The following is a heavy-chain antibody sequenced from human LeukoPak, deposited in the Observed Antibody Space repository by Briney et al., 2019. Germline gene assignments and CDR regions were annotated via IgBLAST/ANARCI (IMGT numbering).Heavy chain of an antibody. Sequence: TSETLSLTCAVYGESFSGYYWTWIRQPPGKGLEWIGEINHSGGTDSNPSLRSRLTLSVHTSKNQFSLQLNSVTAADTAVYYCARRDRTYYDILTPWGQGTLVTVSS. CDR2: INHSGGT. CDR1: GESFSGYY. V-gene: IGHV4-34*01. D-gene: IGHD3-9*01. CDR3: ARRDRTYYDILTP. J-gene: IGHJ5*02.